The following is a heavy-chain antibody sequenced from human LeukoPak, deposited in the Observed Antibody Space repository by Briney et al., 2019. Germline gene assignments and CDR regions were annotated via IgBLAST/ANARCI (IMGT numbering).Heavy chain of an antibody. J-gene: IGHJ3*02. CDR1: GGSISSSSYY. V-gene: IGHV4-39*01. Sequence: PSETLSLTCTVSGGSISSSSYYWGWIRQPPGKGLEWIGSIYYSGSTYYNPSLKSRVTISVDTSKNQFSLELSSVTAADTAVYYCARLYSSGWYFIKEVFDAFDIWGQGTMVTVSS. CDR3: ARLYSSGWYFIKEVFDAFDI. CDR2: IYYSGST. D-gene: IGHD6-19*01.